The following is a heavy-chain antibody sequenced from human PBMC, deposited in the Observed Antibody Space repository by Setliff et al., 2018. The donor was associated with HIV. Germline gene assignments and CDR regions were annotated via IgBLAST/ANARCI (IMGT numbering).Heavy chain of an antibody. CDR1: GGSISSYY. V-gene: IGHV4-4*07. D-gene: IGHD3-22*01. CDR3: ASLSSGSDWYFDL. CDR2: ISIDGNT. J-gene: IGHJ2*01. Sequence: PSETLSLTCTVSGGSISSYYWSWIRQPAGKGLEWIGRISIDGNTKYNPSLKSRVTMSLDTSRNQLSLKLGSVTAADTAVYYCASLSSGSDWYFDLWGRGTLVTVSS.